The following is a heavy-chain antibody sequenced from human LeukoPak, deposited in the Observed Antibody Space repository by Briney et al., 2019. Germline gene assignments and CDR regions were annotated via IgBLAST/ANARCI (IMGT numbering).Heavy chain of an antibody. CDR2: IYYSGST. D-gene: IGHD6-19*01. Sequence: SETLSLTCTVSGGSVSSGSYYWSWIRQPPGKGLEWIGYIYYSGSTNYNPSLKSRVTISVDTSKNQFSLKLSSVTAADTAVYYCAIESSSGWIDYWGQGTLVTVSS. V-gene: IGHV4-61*01. J-gene: IGHJ4*02. CDR1: GGSVSSGSYY. CDR3: AIESSSGWIDY.